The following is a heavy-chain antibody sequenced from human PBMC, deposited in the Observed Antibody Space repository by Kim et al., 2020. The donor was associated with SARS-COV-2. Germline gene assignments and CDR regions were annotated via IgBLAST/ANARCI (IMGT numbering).Heavy chain of an antibody. V-gene: IGHV3-33*05. CDR3: ARPLVRGPDFAQRHYYYYGMDV. Sequence: GGSLRLSCAASGFTFSSYGMHWVRQAPGKGLEWVAVISYDGSNKYYADSVKGRFTISRDNSKNTLYLQMNSLRAEDTAVYYCARPLVRGPDFAQRHYYYYGMDVWGQGTTVTVSS. CDR1: GFTFSSYG. J-gene: IGHJ6*02. D-gene: IGHD3-10*01. CDR2: ISYDGSNK.